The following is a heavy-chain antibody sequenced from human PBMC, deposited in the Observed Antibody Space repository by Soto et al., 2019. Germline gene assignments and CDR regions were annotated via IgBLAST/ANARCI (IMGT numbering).Heavy chain of an antibody. J-gene: IGHJ5*02. CDR2: ISGSGGST. CDR1: GFTFSSYA. V-gene: IGHV3-23*01. CDR3: ARDRSPLYCSSTSCSIWGWFDP. Sequence: GGSLRLSCAASGFTFSSYAMSWVRQAPGKGLEWVSAISGSGGSTYYADSVKGRFTISRDNSKNTLYLQMNSLRAEDTAVYYCARDRSPLYCSSTSCSIWGWFDPWGQGTLVTVSS. D-gene: IGHD2-2*01.